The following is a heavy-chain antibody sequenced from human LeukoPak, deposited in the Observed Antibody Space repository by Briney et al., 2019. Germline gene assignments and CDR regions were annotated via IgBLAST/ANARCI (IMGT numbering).Heavy chain of an antibody. V-gene: IGHV1-69*04. CDR3: AREGDQLVGDYYFNY. J-gene: IGHJ4*02. CDR2: IIPILGIA. CDR1: GGTFISYI. Sequence: ASVKVSFKASGGTFISYIISWVRQAPGQGLEWMGRIIPILGIANYAQKFQGRVTITADKSTSTAYMELSSLRSEDTAVYYCAREGDQLVGDYYFNYWGQGTLVTVSS. D-gene: IGHD6-6*01.